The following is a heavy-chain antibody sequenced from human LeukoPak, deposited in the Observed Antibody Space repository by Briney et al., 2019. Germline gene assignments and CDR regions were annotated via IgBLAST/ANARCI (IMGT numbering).Heavy chain of an antibody. J-gene: IGHJ1*01. CDR3: ARVPYDYRGTSRACN. D-gene: IGHD4-23*01. CDR1: GFTFSSYW. Sequence: GGSLRLSCAGSGFTFSSYWMSWVRQAPGKGLEWVANIKQDGSEKYYVDSVKGRFTISRNKAKNSLYLQMDSLRAEDTAVYYCARVPYDYRGTSRACNCGQGTLVTVSS. V-gene: IGHV3-7*01. CDR2: IKQDGSEK.